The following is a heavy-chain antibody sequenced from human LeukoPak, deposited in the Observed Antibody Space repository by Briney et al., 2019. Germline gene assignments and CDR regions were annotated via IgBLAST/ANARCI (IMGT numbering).Heavy chain of an antibody. CDR2: IYHSGST. CDR3: ARSTSTYYYDSSGYYDY. J-gene: IGHJ4*02. Sequence: SETLSLTCAVSGGSISSGGYSWSWIRQPPGKGLEWIGYIYHSGSTYYNPSLKSRVTISVDRSKNQFSLKLSSVTAADTAVYYCARSTSTYYYDSSGYYDYWGQGTLVTVSS. CDR1: GGSISSGGYS. D-gene: IGHD3-22*01. V-gene: IGHV4-30-2*01.